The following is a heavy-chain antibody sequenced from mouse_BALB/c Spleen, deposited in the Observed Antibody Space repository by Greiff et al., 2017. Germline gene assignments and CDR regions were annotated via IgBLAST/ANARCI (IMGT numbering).Heavy chain of an antibody. CDR2: IWAGGST. V-gene: IGHV2-9*02. CDR3: ATYGNYGWFAY. CDR1: GFSLTSYG. D-gene: IGHD2-1*01. J-gene: IGHJ3*01. Sequence: VQLVESGPGLVAPSQSLSITCTVSGFSLTSYGVHWVRQPPGKGLEWLGVIWAGGSTNYNSALMSRLSISKDNSKSQVFLKMNSLQTDDTAMYYCATYGNYGWFAYWGQGTLVTVSA.